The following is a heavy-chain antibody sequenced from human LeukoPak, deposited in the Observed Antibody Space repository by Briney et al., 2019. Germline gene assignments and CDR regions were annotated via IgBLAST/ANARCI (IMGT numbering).Heavy chain of an antibody. J-gene: IGHJ6*03. CDR3: ARAVTPPQYYYYYMDV. CDR1: GGTFSSYA. CDR2: IIPIFGTA. D-gene: IGHD4-11*01. V-gene: IGHV1-69*13. Sequence: SVKVSXKASGGTFSSYAISWVRQAPGQGLEWMGGIIPIFGTANYAQKFQGRVTITADESTSTAYMELSSLRSEGTAVYYCARAVTPPQYYYYYMDVWGKGTTVTVSS.